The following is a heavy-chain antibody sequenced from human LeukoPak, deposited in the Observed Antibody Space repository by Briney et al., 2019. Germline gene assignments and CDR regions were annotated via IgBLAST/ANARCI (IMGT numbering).Heavy chain of an antibody. CDR3: ARDRRYCSSTSCYGHYYYYGMDV. CDR1: GFTFSSYG. V-gene: IGHV3-33*01. Sequence: GGSLRLSCAASGFTFSSYGMHWVRQAPGKGLGWVAVIWYDGSNKYYADSVKGRFTISRDNSKNTLYLQMNSLRAEDTAVYYCARDRRYCSSTSCYGHYYYYGMDVWGQGTTVTVSS. J-gene: IGHJ6*02. CDR2: IWYDGSNK. D-gene: IGHD2-2*01.